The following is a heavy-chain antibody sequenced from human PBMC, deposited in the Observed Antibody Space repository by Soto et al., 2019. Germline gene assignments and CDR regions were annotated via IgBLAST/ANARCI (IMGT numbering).Heavy chain of an antibody. J-gene: IGHJ5*02. CDR3: AKGGVVVPTAVTS. V-gene: IGHV3-23*01. Sequence: EVQLLESGGGLVQPGGSLRLSCAASGFTFSTYAMSWVRQAPGKGLEWVSAISGGGGSTYYADSVKGRFTISRDKSKNTLYLQMNSLRVEDTAVYYCAKGGVVVPTAVTSWGQGTLVTVSS. D-gene: IGHD2-2*01. CDR2: ISGGGGST. CDR1: GFTFSTYA.